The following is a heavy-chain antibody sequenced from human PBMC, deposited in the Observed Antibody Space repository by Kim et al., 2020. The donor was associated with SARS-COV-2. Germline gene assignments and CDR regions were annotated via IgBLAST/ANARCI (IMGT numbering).Heavy chain of an antibody. CDR3: ARPTKFYSIAYHYYGM. CDR1: GFTFSSYA. J-gene: IGHJ6*01. CDR2: ISYDGSNK. D-gene: IGHD4-4*01. Sequence: GGSLRLSCAASGFTFSSYAMHWVRQAPGKGLEWVAVISYDGSNKYYADSVKGRFTISRDNSKNTLYLQMNSMRAEDTAVYYCARPTKFYSIAYHYYGM. V-gene: IGHV3-30-3*01.